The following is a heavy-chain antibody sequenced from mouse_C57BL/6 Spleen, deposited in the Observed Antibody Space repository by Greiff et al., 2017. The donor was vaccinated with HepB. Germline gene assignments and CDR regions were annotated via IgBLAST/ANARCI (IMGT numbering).Heavy chain of an antibody. D-gene: IGHD1-1*01. Sequence: VHLVESGPELVKPGASVKISCKASGYSFTSYYIHWVKQRPGQGLEWIGWIYPGSGNTKYNEKFKGKATLTADTSSSTAYMQLSSLTSEDSAVYYCARSGYGREGYYAMDYWGQGTSVTVSS. CDR3: ARSGYGREGYYAMDY. CDR1: GYSFTSYY. V-gene: IGHV1-66*01. CDR2: IYPGSGNT. J-gene: IGHJ4*01.